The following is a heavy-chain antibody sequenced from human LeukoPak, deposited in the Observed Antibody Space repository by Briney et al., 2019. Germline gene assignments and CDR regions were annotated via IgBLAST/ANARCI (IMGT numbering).Heavy chain of an antibody. Sequence: SETLSLTCTVPGGSISSSSYYWGWIRQPPGKGLEWIGSIYYSGSTYYNPSLKSRVTISVDTSKNQFSLKLSSVTAADTAVYYCARRGSDKNFDYWGQGTLVTVSS. V-gene: IGHV4-39*01. CDR3: ARRGSDKNFDY. CDR1: GGSISSSSYY. D-gene: IGHD3-10*01. CDR2: IYYSGST. J-gene: IGHJ4*02.